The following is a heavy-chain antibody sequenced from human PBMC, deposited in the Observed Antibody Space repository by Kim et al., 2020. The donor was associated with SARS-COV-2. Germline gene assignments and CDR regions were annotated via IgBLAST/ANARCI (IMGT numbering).Heavy chain of an antibody. V-gene: IGHV1-3*01. Sequence: NTKYSQKFQDRVTITRDTSASTAYMELSSLRSEDTAVYYCARGLGDSPDYWGQGTLVTVSS. CDR3: ARGLGDSPDY. D-gene: IGHD3-9*01. CDR2: NT. J-gene: IGHJ4*02.